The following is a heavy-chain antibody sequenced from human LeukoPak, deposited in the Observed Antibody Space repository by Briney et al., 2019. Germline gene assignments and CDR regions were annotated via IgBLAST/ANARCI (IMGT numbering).Heavy chain of an antibody. Sequence: GGSLRLSCAAPGNTFSSYGMHWVRQAPGKGLEWVAFIRFDGGSKYYADSVKGRFTISRDNSRNTLYLQMNSLRPEDTAVYYCAKDAPCINGVCALSGWGQGTLVTVPS. CDR1: GNTFSSYG. J-gene: IGHJ4*02. D-gene: IGHD2-8*01. CDR2: IRFDGGSK. V-gene: IGHV3-30*02. CDR3: AKDAPCINGVCALSG.